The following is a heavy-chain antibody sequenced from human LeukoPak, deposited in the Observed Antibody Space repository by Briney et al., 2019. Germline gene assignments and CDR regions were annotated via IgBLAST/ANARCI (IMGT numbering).Heavy chain of an antibody. CDR1: GYTFTGYY. J-gene: IGHJ4*02. CDR2: INPNSGGT. D-gene: IGHD1-20*01. Sequence: ASVKVSCKPSGYTFTGYYMHWVRQAPGQGLEWMGWINPNSGGTNYAQKFQGRVTITRNTSISTAYMELSSLRSEDTAVYYCARGLRNWNLDYWGQGTLVTVSS. CDR3: ARGLRNWNLDY. V-gene: IGHV1-2*02.